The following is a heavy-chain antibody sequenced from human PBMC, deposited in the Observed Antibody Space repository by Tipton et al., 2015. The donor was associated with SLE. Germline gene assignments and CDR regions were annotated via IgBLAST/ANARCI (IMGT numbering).Heavy chain of an antibody. Sequence: SLRLSCAASGFTFSSYAMHWVRQAPGKGLEWVAVISYDGSNKYYADSVKGRFTISRDNSKNTLYLQMNSLRAEDTAVYYCAKDRVAASSWWYFDLWGRGTLVTVSS. J-gene: IGHJ2*01. V-gene: IGHV3-30-3*01. D-gene: IGHD6-13*01. CDR3: AKDRVAASSWWYFDL. CDR2: ISYDGSNK. CDR1: GFTFSSYA.